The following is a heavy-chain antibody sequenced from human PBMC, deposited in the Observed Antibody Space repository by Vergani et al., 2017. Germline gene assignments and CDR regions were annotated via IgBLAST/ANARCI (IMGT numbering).Heavy chain of an antibody. CDR2: FDPEDGET. Sequence: QVQLVQSGAEVKKPGSSVKVSCKASGGTFSSYTISWVRQAPGKGLEWMGGFDPEDGETIYAQKFQGRVTMTEDTSTDTAYMELSSLRSEDTAVYYCATVGRDGYNYEGDYFDYWGQGTLVTVSS. V-gene: IGHV1-24*01. D-gene: IGHD5-24*01. CDR1: GGTFSSYT. CDR3: ATVGRDGYNYEGDYFDY. J-gene: IGHJ4*02.